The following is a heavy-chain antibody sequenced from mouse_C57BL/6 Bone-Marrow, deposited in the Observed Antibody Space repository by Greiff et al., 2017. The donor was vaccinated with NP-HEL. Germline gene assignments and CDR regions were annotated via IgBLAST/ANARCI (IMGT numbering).Heavy chain of an antibody. J-gene: IGHJ3*01. CDR3: ARHRRILRRGFAY. V-gene: IGHV5-6*02. Sequence: EVKVEESGGDLVKPGGSLKLSCAASGFTFSSYGMSWVRQTPDKRLEWVATISSGGSYTYYPDSVKGRFTIYRDNAKNTLYLQMSRLKSEDTAMNYCARHRRILRRGFAYWGQGTLVTVSA. D-gene: IGHD1-1*01. CDR1: GFTFSSYG. CDR2: ISSGGSYT.